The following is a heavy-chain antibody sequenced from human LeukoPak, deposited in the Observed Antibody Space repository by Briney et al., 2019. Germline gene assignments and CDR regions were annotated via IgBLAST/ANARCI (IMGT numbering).Heavy chain of an antibody. CDR1: GYTFTSYD. V-gene: IGHV1-8*01. J-gene: IGHJ6*03. CDR2: MYPNSGNT. Sequence: ASLKVSCKASGYTFTSYDINWVRQATGRGREWRGWMYPNSGNTGYAQKFQGRVNMTRNTSISTAYMELSSLRSEDTAVYYCARVVVIRFLEWLPAPYYYYYYMDVWGKGTTVTVSS. D-gene: IGHD3-3*01. CDR3: ARVVVIRFLEWLPAPYYYYYYMDV.